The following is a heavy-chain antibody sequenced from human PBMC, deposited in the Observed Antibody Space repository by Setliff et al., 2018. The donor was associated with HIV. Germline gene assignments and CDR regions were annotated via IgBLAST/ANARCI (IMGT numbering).Heavy chain of an antibody. CDR2: IYPADSDT. V-gene: IGHV5-51*01. Sequence: GESLKISCKGFGYSFTNNWIAWVRQMPGKGLEWMGIIYPADSDTTYNPSFQGQVTISADKSINTAYLQWSSLKASDTAMYYCARHWPVDTAIPYYMDVWGKGTTVTVSS. CDR3: ARHWPVDTAIPYYMDV. CDR1: GYSFTNNW. D-gene: IGHD5-18*01. J-gene: IGHJ6*03.